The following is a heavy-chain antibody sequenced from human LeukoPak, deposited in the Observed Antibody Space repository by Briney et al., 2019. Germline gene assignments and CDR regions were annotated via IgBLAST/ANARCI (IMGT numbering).Heavy chain of an antibody. CDR1: GFTFSSSA. V-gene: IGHV3-23*01. CDR3: AKLIGASMVRGVSPYYFDY. J-gene: IGHJ4*02. Sequence: GGSLRLSCAASGFTFSSSAMSWVRQAPGRGLGWVSVMSGSGGSTYSADSVKGRFTISRDNSKNTLYLQMNSLRAEDTAIYYCAKLIGASMVRGVSPYYFDYWGQGTLVTVSS. D-gene: IGHD3-10*01. CDR2: MSGSGGST.